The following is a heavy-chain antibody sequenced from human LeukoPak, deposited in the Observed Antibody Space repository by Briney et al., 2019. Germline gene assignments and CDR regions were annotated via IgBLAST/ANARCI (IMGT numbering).Heavy chain of an antibody. V-gene: IGHV3-30-3*01. J-gene: IGHJ4*02. CDR2: ISNDGSNK. D-gene: IGHD3-10*01. CDR1: GFTFSTYA. Sequence: PGGSLRLSCAASGFTFSTYAMHWVRQAPGKGLEWVAVISNDGSNKYYADSVKGRFTISRDNSKNTLYLQMNSLRAEDTAVYYCARGGVLLWFGEFLDYWGQGTLVTVSS. CDR3: ARGGVLLWFGEFLDY.